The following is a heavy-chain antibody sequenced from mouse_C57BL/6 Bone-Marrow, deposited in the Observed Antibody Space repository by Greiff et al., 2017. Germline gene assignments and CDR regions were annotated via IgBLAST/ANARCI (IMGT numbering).Heavy chain of an antibody. J-gene: IGHJ4*01. CDR1: GYTFTDYY. D-gene: IGHD2-5*01. CDR2: INPNNGGT. CDR3: AVYSNYVDYAMDY. Sequence: VQLQQSGPELVKPGASVKISCKASGYTFTDYYMNWVKQSHGKSLEWIGDINPNNGGTRYNQKFKGKATLTVDKSSSTAYMELRSLTSEDSAVYYCAVYSNYVDYAMDYWGQGTSVTVSS. V-gene: IGHV1-26*01.